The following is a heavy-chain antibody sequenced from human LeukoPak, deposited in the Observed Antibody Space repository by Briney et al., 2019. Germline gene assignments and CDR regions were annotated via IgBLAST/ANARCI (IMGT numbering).Heavy chain of an antibody. V-gene: IGHV3-15*01. CDR2: IKSKTDGGTT. D-gene: IGHD2-2*01. J-gene: IGHJ1*01. Sequence: GGSLRLSCAASGFTFSNAWMSWVRQAPGKGLEWVGRIKSKTDGGTTNYAAPVKGRFTISRDDSKNTLYLQMNSLKTEDTAVYYCTARYCRSTSCYGEYFQRWGQGTLVTVSS. CDR3: TARYCRSTSCYGEYFQR. CDR1: GFTFSNAW.